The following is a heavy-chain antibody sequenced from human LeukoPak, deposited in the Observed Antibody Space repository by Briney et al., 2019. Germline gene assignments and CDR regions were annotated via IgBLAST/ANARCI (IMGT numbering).Heavy chain of an antibody. V-gene: IGHV1-8*02. CDR3: TRSVRRGSIDY. CDR1: GGTFSNYA. D-gene: IGHD5-12*01. Sequence: GASVKVSCKASGGTFSNYAINWVRQATGQGLEWMGWMNPNSGKTGYAQKFQGRVTMTRSTSISTAYMELSSLRSEDTAVYYCTRSVRRGSIDYWGPGTLVTVSS. J-gene: IGHJ4*02. CDR2: MNPNSGKT.